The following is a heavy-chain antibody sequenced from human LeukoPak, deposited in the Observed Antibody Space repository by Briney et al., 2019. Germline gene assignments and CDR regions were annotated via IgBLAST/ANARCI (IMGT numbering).Heavy chain of an antibody. CDR1: GGSISSSSYY. J-gene: IGHJ4*02. CDR2: IYYSGST. CDR3: ASLDSSGYYYGDYFDY. Sequence: SETLSLTCTVSGGSISSSSYYWGWIRQPPGKGLEWIGSIYYSGSTYYNPSLKSRVTISVDTSKNQFSLKLSSVTATDTAVYFCASLDSSGYYYGDYFDYWGQGTLVTVSS. D-gene: IGHD3-22*01. V-gene: IGHV4-39*01.